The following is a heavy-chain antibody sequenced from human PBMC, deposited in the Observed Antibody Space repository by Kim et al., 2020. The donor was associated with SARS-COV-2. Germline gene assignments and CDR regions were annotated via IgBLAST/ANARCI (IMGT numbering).Heavy chain of an antibody. J-gene: IGHJ4*02. V-gene: IGHV1-69*13. Sequence: SVKVSCKASGGTFSSYAISWVRQAPGQGLEWMGGIIPIFGTANYAQKFQGRVTITADESTSTAYMELSSLRSEDTAVYYCARQGHYYDSSGFIDYWGQGTLVTVSS. D-gene: IGHD3-22*01. CDR1: GGTFSSYA. CDR3: ARQGHYYDSSGFIDY. CDR2: IIPIFGTA.